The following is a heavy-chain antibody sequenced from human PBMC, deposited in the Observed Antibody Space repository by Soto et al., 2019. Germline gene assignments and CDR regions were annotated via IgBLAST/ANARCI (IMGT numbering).Heavy chain of an antibody. CDR2: ISYDGSNK. V-gene: IGHV3-30-3*01. J-gene: IGHJ4*02. D-gene: IGHD5-12*01. Sequence: VQLVESGGGLVQPGGSLRLSCAASGFTFSSYAMHWVRQAPGKGLEWVAVISYDGSNKYYADSVKGRFTISRDNSKNTLYLQMNSLRAEDTAVYYCARVDIVANYWGQGTLVTVSS. CDR1: GFTFSSYA. CDR3: ARVDIVANY.